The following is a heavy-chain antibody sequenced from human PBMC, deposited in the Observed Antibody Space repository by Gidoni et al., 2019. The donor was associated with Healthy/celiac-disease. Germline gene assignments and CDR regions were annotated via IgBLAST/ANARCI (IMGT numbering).Heavy chain of an antibody. CDR1: GFTFDDYA. Sequence: EVQLVESGGGLVQPGRSLRLSCAASGFTFDDYAMHWVRQAPGKGLEWVSGISWNSGSIGYADSVKGRFTISRDNAKNSLYLQMNSLRAEDTALYYCAKEDYGDYVSRYFDLWGRGTLVTVSS. CDR2: ISWNSGSI. J-gene: IGHJ2*01. CDR3: AKEDYGDYVSRYFDL. D-gene: IGHD4-17*01. V-gene: IGHV3-9*01.